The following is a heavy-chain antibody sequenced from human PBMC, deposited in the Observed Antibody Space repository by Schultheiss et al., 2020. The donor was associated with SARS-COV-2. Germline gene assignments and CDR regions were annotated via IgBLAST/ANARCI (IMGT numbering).Heavy chain of an antibody. Sequence: GGSLRLSCAASGFTFSSYAMNWVRQAPGKGLEWVSSISSSSSYIYYADSVKGRFTISRDNSKNTLYLQMNSLRAEDTAVYYCAKGSAVTTLYYYYGMDVWGQGTTVTVSS. D-gene: IGHD4-17*01. J-gene: IGHJ6*02. V-gene: IGHV3-23*01. CDR2: ISSSSSYI. CDR3: AKGSAVTTLYYYYGMDV. CDR1: GFTFSSYA.